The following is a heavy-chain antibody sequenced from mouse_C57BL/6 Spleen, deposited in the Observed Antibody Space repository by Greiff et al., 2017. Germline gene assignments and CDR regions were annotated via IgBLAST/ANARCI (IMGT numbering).Heavy chain of an antibody. J-gene: IGHJ4*01. D-gene: IGHD1-1*01. V-gene: IGHV14-2*01. CDR1: GFNIKDYY. CDR3: EHSAGSSYAYAMDY. CDR2: IDPEDGET. Sequence: VQLQQSGAELVKPGASVKLSCTASGFNIKDYYMHWVKQRTEQGLEWIGRIDPEDGETKYAPKFQGKAPLTAGTSSNTAYLQLSSLTSEDSAVYACEHSAGSSYAYAMDYWGQGTSVTVSS.